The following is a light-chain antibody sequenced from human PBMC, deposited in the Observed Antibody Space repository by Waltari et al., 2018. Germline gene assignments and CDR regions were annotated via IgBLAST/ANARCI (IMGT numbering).Light chain of an antibody. Sequence: EVVMTQSPATLSVSPGERATLTCRASQSIATNLAWYPQRPGQAPRLLVYDASTRAPSIPARFRGSGSGTEFTLTISSLQSEDSAVYYCQQYNRWPPITFGQGTRLEIK. CDR1: QSIATN. J-gene: IGKJ5*01. CDR3: QQYNRWPPIT. CDR2: DAS. V-gene: IGKV3-15*01.